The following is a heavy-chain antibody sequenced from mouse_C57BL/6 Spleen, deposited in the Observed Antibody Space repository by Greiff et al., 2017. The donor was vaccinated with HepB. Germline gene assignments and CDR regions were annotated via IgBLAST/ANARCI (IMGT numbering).Heavy chain of an antibody. J-gene: IGHJ4*01. CDR1: GYTFTDYN. CDR3: ARKKNGNLPYAMDY. Sequence: EVQLQQSGPELVKPGASVKMSCKASGYTFTDYNMHWVKQSHGKSLEWIGYINPNNGGTSYNQKFKGKATLTVNKSSSTAYMELRSLTSEDSAVYYCARKKNGNLPYAMDYWGQGTSVTVSS. D-gene: IGHD2-1*01. V-gene: IGHV1-22*01. CDR2: INPNNGGT.